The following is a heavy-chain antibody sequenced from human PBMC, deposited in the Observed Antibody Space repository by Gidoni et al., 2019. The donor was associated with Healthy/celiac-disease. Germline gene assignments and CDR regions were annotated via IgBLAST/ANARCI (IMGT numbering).Heavy chain of an antibody. CDR2: INHSGST. V-gene: IGHV4-34*01. Sequence: QVQLQQWGAGLLKPSETLSLTCAVYGGSFSGYYWSWIRQPPGKGLEWIGEINHSGSTNYNPSLKSRVTISVDTSKNQFSLKLSSVTAADTAVYYCARGVVAATPNAYFDYWGQGTLVTVSS. J-gene: IGHJ4*02. CDR3: ARGVVAATPNAYFDY. CDR1: GGSFSGYY. D-gene: IGHD2-15*01.